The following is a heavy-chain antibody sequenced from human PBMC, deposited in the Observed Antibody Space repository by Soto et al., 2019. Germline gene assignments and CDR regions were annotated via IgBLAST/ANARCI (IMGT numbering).Heavy chain of an antibody. CDR3: TVPYALAEAGDVYYYYGMDV. V-gene: IGHV3-73*02. J-gene: IGHJ6*02. CDR1: GFTFSGSA. CDR2: IRSKANTYAT. Sequence: EVQLVESGGGLVQPGGSLKLSCAASGFTFSGSAMHWVRQASGKGLEWVGRIRSKANTYATAYAASVKGRFTISRDDLNNTAYLQMNSLKTEDTAVYYCTVPYALAEAGDVYYYYGMDVWGQGTTVTVSS. D-gene: IGHD6-19*01.